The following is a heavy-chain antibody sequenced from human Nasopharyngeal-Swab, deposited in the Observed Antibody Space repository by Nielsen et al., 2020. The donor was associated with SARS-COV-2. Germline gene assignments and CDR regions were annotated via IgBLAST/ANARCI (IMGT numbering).Heavy chain of an antibody. Sequence: GESLKISCQASGYNFATYWIGWVRQMPGEGLRWMGLIYPGYSDTRYSPSLQGQVTISADRSITTAYLQWSSLKASDTAMYYCARLPMRAASGRGAFDIWGQGTMVTVSS. D-gene: IGHD6-13*01. J-gene: IGHJ3*02. V-gene: IGHV5-51*01. CDR3: ARLPMRAASGRGAFDI. CDR1: GYNFATYW. CDR2: IYPGYSDT.